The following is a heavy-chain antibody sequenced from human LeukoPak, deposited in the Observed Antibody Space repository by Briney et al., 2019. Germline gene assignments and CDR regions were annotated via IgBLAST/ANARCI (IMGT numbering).Heavy chain of an antibody. D-gene: IGHD2-2*01. J-gene: IGHJ3*01. CDR3: ARGYHSFDF. Sequence: EGSLRLSCAASGFIFSDHYMDWVRQAPGKGLEWVGRSRIKADNYITQYAASVRDRFTISRDESKSWLYLQMNSLKIEDTAIYYCARGYHSFDFWGQGTMVTVSS. V-gene: IGHV3-72*01. CDR1: GFIFSDHY. CDR2: SRIKADNYIT.